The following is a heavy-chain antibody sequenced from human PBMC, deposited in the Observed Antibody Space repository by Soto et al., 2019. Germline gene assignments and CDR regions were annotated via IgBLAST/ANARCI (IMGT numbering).Heavy chain of an antibody. CDR3: TTESYINMPIVRFDS. Sequence: GGTLRLSCAAPYFITVNAGISRLSQTPRKRPEVFVRIKSKADGATTDFAAPVKGRFAISRDDSKNMMYMQMSSLRSEDTAVYYCTTESYINMPIVRFDSCGHGTLITVS. CDR2: IKSKADGATT. V-gene: IGHV3-15*01. J-gene: IGHJ4*01. CDR1: YFITVNAG. D-gene: IGHD2-2*01.